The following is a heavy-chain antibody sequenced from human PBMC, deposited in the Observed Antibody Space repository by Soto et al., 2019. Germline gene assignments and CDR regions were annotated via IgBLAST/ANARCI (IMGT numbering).Heavy chain of an antibody. J-gene: IGHJ6*02. V-gene: IGHV4-30-4*08. CDR1: GGSISSSSYY. CDR2: IYYSGST. Sequence: SATLFLTCTVSGGSISSSSYYWGWIRQPPGKGLEWIGYIYYSGSTYYNPSLKSRVTISVDTSKNQFSLKLSSVTAADTAVYYCARDNILGILYGGMDVWGQRTTVTVSS. D-gene: IGHD3-3*01. CDR3: ARDNILGILYGGMDV.